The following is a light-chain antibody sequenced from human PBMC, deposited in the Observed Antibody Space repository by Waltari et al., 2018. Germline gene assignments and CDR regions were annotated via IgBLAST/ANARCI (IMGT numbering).Light chain of an antibody. CDR2: DVS. CDR1: GSDVGVFNS. CDR3: CSYAGIWV. Sequence: QSALTQPRSVSGSPRQSVTLSCAGPGSDVGVFNSVSWYQQHPGKAPKLVIFDVSKRPSGVPDRFSGSKSGTSASLTVSGLQAEDEADYYCCSYAGIWVFGGGTKLTVL. V-gene: IGLV2-11*02. J-gene: IGLJ3*02.